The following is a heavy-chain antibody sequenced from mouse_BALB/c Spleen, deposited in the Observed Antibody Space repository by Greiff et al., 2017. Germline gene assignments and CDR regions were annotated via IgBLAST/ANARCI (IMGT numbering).Heavy chain of an antibody. CDR3: AREDYDAAWFAY. J-gene: IGHJ3*01. D-gene: IGHD2-4*01. Sequence: EVQLVESGGGLVKPGGSLKLSCAASGFTFSDYYMYWVRQTPEKRLEWVATISDGGSYTYYPDSVKGRFTISRDNAKNNLYLQMSSLKSEDTAMYYCAREDYDAAWFAYWGQGTLVTVSA. CDR1: GFTFSDYY. V-gene: IGHV5-4*02. CDR2: ISDGGSYT.